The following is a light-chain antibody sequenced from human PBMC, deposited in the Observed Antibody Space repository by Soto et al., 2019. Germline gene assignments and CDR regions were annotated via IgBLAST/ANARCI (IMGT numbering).Light chain of an antibody. CDR1: SSDVGSYNL. J-gene: IGLJ1*01. CDR3: SSFTTRSTYV. CDR2: DVS. Sequence: QSALTQPPSVSGSPGQSVAISCSGTSSDVGSYNLVSWYQQPPGTAPKLMIYDVSNRPSGVPDRFSGSKSGNTASLTISGLQAEDEADYYCSSFTTRSTYVFGTGTKLTVL. V-gene: IGLV2-18*02.